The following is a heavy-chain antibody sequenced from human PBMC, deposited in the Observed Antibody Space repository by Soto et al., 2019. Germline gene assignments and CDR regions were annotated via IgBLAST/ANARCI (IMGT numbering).Heavy chain of an antibody. CDR3: ANGRTPPAEKYSSSWPYYFDY. CDR2: ISYDGSNK. Sequence: GGSLRLSCAASGFTFSSYGMHWVRQAPGKGLEWVAVISYDGSNKYYADSVKGRFTISRDNSKNTLYLQMNSLRAEDTAVYHCANGRTPPAEKYSSSWPYYFDYWGQGTLVTVSS. D-gene: IGHD6-13*01. CDR1: GFTFSSYG. J-gene: IGHJ4*02. V-gene: IGHV3-30*18.